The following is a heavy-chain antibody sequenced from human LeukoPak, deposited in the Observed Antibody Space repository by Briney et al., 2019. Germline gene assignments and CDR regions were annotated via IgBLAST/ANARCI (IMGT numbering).Heavy chain of an antibody. CDR3: ARRSGHDYSNYVGY. CDR2: IYPGDSDT. CDR1: GYSFTSYW. V-gene: IGHV5-51*01. J-gene: IGHJ4*02. Sequence: GESLQISCKGSGYSFTSYWIAWVRQMPGKGLEWMGIIYPGDSDTRYSPSFQGQVTISVDKSINTAFLQWSSLKASDTAMYYCARRSGHDYSNYVGYWGQGTLVTVSS. D-gene: IGHD4-11*01.